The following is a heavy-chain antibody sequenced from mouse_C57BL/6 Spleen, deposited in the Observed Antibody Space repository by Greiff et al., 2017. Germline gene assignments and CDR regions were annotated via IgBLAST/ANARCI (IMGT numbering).Heavy chain of an antibody. V-gene: IGHV1-80*01. CDR1: GYAFSSYG. Sequence: QVQLQQSGAELVKPGASVKISCKASGYAFSSYGMNWVKQRPGKGLEWIEQIYPGGGDTNYNGKLKGKATLTADKSSSTAYMHLSSLTSEVSSFYFCARYWDKGGMGYGCQGTSVTVSS. CDR3: ARYWDKGGMGY. J-gene: IGHJ4*01. CDR2: IYPGGGDT. D-gene: IGHD4-1*01.